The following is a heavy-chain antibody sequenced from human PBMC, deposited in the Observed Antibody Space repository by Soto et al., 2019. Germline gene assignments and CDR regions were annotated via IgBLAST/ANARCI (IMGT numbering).Heavy chain of an antibody. CDR3: AKVRTDSSSPSPDY. CDR1: GFTFSSYA. Sequence: GGSLRLSCAASGFTFSSYAMSWVRQAPGKGLEWVSAISGSGGSTYYADYVKGRFTISRDNSKNTLYLQMNSLRAEDTAVYYCAKVRTDSSSPSPDYWGQGTLVTVSS. D-gene: IGHD6-6*01. V-gene: IGHV3-23*01. CDR2: ISGSGGST. J-gene: IGHJ4*02.